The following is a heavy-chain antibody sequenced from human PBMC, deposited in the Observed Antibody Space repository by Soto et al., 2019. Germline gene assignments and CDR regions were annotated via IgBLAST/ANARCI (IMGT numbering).Heavy chain of an antibody. V-gene: IGHV1-3*01. Sequence: QVQLVQSGAEVKKPGASVKVSCKASGYTFTSYAMHWVRQAPGQRLEWMGWINAGNGNTKYSQMFQGRVTITRDTTASAASMGLSSVRAEGTAVYYCAGSYYYDGNGYGSLYYYYGMDVWGQGTTVNVSS. CDR2: INAGNGNT. J-gene: IGHJ6*02. D-gene: IGHD3-22*01. CDR1: GYTFTSYA. CDR3: AGSYYYDGNGYGSLYYYYGMDV.